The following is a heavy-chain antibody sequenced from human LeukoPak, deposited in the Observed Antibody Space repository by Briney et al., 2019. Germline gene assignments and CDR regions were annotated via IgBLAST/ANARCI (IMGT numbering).Heavy chain of an antibody. J-gene: IGHJ4*02. V-gene: IGHV4-61*02. CDR3: ATRGGYDYSRDY. CDR2: IYTSGST. Sequence: PSQTLSLTCTVSGGSISSGSYYWSWIRQPAGKGLEWIGRIYTSGSTNYNPSLKSRVTISVDTSKNQFSLKLSSVTAADTAVYYCATRGGYDYSRDYWGQGTLVTVSS. CDR1: GGSISSGSYY. D-gene: IGHD5-12*01.